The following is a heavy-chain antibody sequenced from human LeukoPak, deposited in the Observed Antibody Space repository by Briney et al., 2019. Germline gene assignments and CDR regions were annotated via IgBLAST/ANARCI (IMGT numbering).Heavy chain of an antibody. J-gene: IGHJ4*02. CDR1: GFIFSSYA. Sequence: GGSLRLSCAGSGFIFSSYARRWVRQAPCQGLEWVSVISYSGDYVSFVDCVRGRLTISRENSRNKLSLQMISLRHEDAAVYYCSKNTSIGKYCAKVVCSPFDNWGQGTLVTVSS. V-gene: IGHV3-23*01. CDR2: ISYSGDYV. CDR3: SKNTSIGKYCAKVVCSPFDN. D-gene: IGHD2-8*01.